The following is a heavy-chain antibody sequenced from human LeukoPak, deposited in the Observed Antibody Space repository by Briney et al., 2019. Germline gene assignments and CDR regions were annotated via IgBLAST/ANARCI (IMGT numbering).Heavy chain of an antibody. V-gene: IGHV4-39*07. CDR2: IYYSGST. J-gene: IGHJ6*03. CDR1: GGSISSSSYY. CDR3: ARDWGVGGRPGYMDV. D-gene: IGHD6-6*01. Sequence: SETLSLTCTVYGGSISSSSYYWGWIRQPPGKGLEWIGSIYYSGSTYYNPSLKSRVTISVDTSKNQFSLKLSSVTAADTAVYFCARDWGVGGRPGYMDVWGKGTTVTVSS.